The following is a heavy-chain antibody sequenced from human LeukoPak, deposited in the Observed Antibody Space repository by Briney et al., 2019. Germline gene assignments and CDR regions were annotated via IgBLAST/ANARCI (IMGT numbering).Heavy chain of an antibody. CDR3: AKEAPVFWRIGGYDSSGLFDY. D-gene: IGHD3-22*01. CDR1: GFTFSSYA. V-gene: IGHV3-23*01. J-gene: IGHJ4*02. Sequence: GGSLRLSCAASGFTFSSYAMSWVRQAPGKGLEWVSAISGSGGSTYYADSVKGRFTISRDNSKNTLYLQMNSLRAEDTAVYYCAKEAPVFWRIGGYDSSGLFDYQGQGTLVTVSS. CDR2: ISGSGGST.